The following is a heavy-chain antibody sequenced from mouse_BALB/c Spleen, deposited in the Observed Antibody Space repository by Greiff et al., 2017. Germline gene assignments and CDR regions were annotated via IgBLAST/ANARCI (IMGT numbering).Heavy chain of an antibody. J-gene: IGHJ3*01. V-gene: IGHV7-3*02. Sequence: EVQLVESGGGLVQPGGSLRLSCATSGFTFTDYYMSWVRQPPGKALEWLGFIRNKANGYTTEYSASVKGRFTISRDNSQSILYLQMNTLRAEDSATYYCARDPDSSGYVRGFAYWGQGTLVTVSA. D-gene: IGHD3-2*01. CDR3: ARDPDSSGYVRGFAY. CDR1: GFTFTDYY. CDR2: IRNKANGYTT.